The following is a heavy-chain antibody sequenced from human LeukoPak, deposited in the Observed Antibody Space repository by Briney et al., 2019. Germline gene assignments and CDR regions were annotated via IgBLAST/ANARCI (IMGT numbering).Heavy chain of an antibody. CDR3: ARIAVAGNRDDY. Sequence: SVKVSCKASGGTFSSYAISWVRQAPGQGLEWMGGIIPIFGTANYAQKFQGRVTITADESTSTAYMELSSLRSEDTAVYYCARIAVAGNRDDYWGQGTLVTVSS. D-gene: IGHD6-19*01. CDR2: IIPIFGTA. V-gene: IGHV1-69*13. J-gene: IGHJ4*02. CDR1: GGTFSSYA.